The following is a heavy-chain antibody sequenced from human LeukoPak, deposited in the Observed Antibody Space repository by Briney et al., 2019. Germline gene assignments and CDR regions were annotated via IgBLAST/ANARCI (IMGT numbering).Heavy chain of an antibody. CDR2: IRYDGSNK. CDR3: ARDLDYYDSSGYAFDI. J-gene: IGHJ3*02. D-gene: IGHD3-22*01. V-gene: IGHV3-30*02. CDR1: GFTFSSYG. Sequence: GGSLRLSCAASGFTFSSYGMHWVRQAPGKGLEWVAFIRYDGSNKYYADSVKGRFTISRDNSKNTLYLQMNSLRAEDTAAYYCARDLDYYDSSGYAFDIWGQGTMVTVSS.